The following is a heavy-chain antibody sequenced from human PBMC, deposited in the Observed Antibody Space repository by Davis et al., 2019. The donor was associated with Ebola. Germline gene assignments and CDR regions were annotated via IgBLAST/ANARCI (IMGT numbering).Heavy chain of an antibody. CDR2: ISSSSSYI. Sequence: PGGSLRPSCAASGFTFSSYSMNWVRQAPGKGLEWVSSISSSSSYIYYADSVKGRFTISRDNAKNSLYLQMNSLRAEDTAVYYCARGDSGSYNSDYWGQGTLVTVSS. J-gene: IGHJ4*02. CDR3: ARGDSGSYNSDY. V-gene: IGHV3-21*01. D-gene: IGHD1-26*01. CDR1: GFTFSSYS.